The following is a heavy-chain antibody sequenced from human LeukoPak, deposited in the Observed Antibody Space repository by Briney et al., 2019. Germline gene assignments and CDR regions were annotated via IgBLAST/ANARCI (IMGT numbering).Heavy chain of an antibody. D-gene: IGHD5-24*01. CDR2: IKEDGSQT. CDR1: GFIFSTYW. V-gene: IGHV3-7*01. J-gene: IGHJ3*02. CDR3: ARALHNTFDI. Sequence: GGSLRLSCTASGFIFSTYWMIWVRQAPGKGLEWVANIKEDGSQTYYADSVKGRFTISRDNAKNSLYLQMNSLRAEDTAVYYCARALHNTFDIWGQGTMVTVSS.